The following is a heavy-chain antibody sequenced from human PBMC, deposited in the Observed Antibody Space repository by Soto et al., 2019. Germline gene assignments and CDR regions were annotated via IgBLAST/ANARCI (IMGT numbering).Heavy chain of an antibody. Sequence: QVQLQQWGAGLLKPSETLSLTCAVYGGSFSGYYWSWIRQPPGKGLEWIGEINHSGSTNYNPSLKTRVTISVDTSRNHFSLKLRSVTAADTAVYYCARDALYGSGSPNWFDPWGQGTLVTVSS. V-gene: IGHV4-34*01. J-gene: IGHJ5*02. CDR3: ARDALYGSGSPNWFDP. D-gene: IGHD3-10*01. CDR1: GGSFSGYY. CDR2: INHSGST.